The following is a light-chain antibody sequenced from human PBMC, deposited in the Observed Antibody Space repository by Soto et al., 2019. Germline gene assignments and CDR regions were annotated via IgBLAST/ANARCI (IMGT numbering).Light chain of an antibody. CDR2: GAS. CDR1: ESVGTN. Sequence: EIVMTQSPDTLSVSPGDRATLSCRASESVGTNVAWFQQSPGQAPRLLIYGASTRVAGIPARFSGSGSETEFTLTISSLQSEDFAIYHCQQWIRWTFGQGTRLELK. V-gene: IGKV3-15*01. CDR3: QQWIRWT. J-gene: IGKJ1*01.